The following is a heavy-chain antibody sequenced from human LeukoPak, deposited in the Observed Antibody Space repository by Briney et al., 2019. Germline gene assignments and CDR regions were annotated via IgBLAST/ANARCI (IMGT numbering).Heavy chain of an antibody. Sequence: ASVKVSCKASGYTFTGYSIHWVRQAPGQGPEWMGRINPSTGTTTYAQKFKGRVIMTRDTSIGTAYMELSGLRFVDTAVYYCARDASNWSAFDSWGQGSLVTVSS. CDR1: GYTFTGYS. D-gene: IGHD4-11*01. CDR3: ARDASNWSAFDS. V-gene: IGHV1-2*06. J-gene: IGHJ4*02. CDR2: INPSTGTT.